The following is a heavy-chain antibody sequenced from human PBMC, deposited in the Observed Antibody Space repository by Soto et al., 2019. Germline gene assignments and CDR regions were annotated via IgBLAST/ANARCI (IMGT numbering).Heavy chain of an antibody. Sequence: GGSLRLSCAASGFTFSSYWMSWVRQAPGKGLEWVANIKQDGSEKYYVDSVKGRFTISRDNAKNSLYLQMNSLRAEDTAVYYCARGSPFVSSGWYFFDYWGQGTLVTVSS. D-gene: IGHD6-19*01. CDR1: GFTFSSYW. J-gene: IGHJ4*02. CDR3: ARGSPFVSSGWYFFDY. CDR2: IKQDGSEK. V-gene: IGHV3-7*01.